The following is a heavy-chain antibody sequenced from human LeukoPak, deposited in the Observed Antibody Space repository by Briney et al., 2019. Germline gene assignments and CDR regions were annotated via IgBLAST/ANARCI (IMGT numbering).Heavy chain of an antibody. CDR1: GFSFRNYW. Sequence: AGGSLRLSCAASGFSFRNYWMGWVRQAPGKGLEWVANTKPDGSAEYYADSVRGRFSTSRDNANNLLYLQMNSLRAEDTAVYYCARDGGLHTNFDYWAREPWSPSPQ. CDR2: TKPDGSAE. CDR3: ARDGGLHTNFDY. D-gene: IGHD2-15*01. J-gene: IGHJ4*02. V-gene: IGHV3-7*01.